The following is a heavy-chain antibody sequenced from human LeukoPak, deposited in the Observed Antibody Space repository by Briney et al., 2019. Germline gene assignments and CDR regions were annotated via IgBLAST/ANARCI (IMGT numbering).Heavy chain of an antibody. V-gene: IGHV3-33*01. Sequence: GGSLRLSCAASGFTFRNYGMHWVRQAPGKGLEWVAVIRYDGSNKYYADSVRGRFTVSRDNAKNTLYLQMNSLKAEDTAVYYCARDRQWLQTHYFDYWGQGTLISVSS. CDR3: ARDRQWLQTHYFDY. CDR1: GFTFRNYG. D-gene: IGHD5-12*01. CDR2: IRYDGSNK. J-gene: IGHJ4*02.